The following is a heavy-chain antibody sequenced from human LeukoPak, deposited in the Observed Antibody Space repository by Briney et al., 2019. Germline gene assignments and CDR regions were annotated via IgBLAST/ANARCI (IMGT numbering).Heavy chain of an antibody. Sequence: PSETLSLTCTVSGGSISSSSYYWGWIRQPPGKGLEWIGYIYYSGSTNYNPSLKSRVTISVDTSKNQFSLKLSSVTAADTAVYYCARVRGGYVDYWGQGTLVTVSS. CDR3: ARVRGGYVDY. CDR1: GGSISSSSYY. V-gene: IGHV4-61*05. CDR2: IYYSGST. J-gene: IGHJ4*02. D-gene: IGHD2-15*01.